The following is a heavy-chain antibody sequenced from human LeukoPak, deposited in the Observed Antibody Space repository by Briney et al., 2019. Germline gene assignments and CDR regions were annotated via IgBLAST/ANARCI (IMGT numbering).Heavy chain of an antibody. V-gene: IGHV3-66*01. CDR2: IYSGGST. CDR3: ARGHNWNFHYFDY. CDR1: GFTVSSNY. J-gene: IGHJ4*02. Sequence: PGGSLRLSCAASGFTVSSNYRSWVREAPGKGLEWVSVIYSGGSTYYADSVKGRFTISRDNSKNTLYLQMNSLRAEDTAVYYCARGHNWNFHYFDYWGQGTLVTVSS. D-gene: IGHD1-7*01.